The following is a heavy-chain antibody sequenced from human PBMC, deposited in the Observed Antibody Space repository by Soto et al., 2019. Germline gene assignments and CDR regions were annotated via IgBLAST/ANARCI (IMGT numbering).Heavy chain of an antibody. Sequence: EVQLVESGGGLVRPGESLRLSCSASGFTFMTYAMHWVRQAPGKGLEYVSAISSSGGSTQYADSVKGRFTISRDNSKDTLYLQMNSLRTDVSGIYYCVKEQSIEARPDSWGQGTLVTVSS. D-gene: IGHD6-6*01. J-gene: IGHJ4*02. CDR2: ISSSGGST. CDR1: GFTFMTYA. CDR3: VKEQSIEARPDS. V-gene: IGHV3-64D*06.